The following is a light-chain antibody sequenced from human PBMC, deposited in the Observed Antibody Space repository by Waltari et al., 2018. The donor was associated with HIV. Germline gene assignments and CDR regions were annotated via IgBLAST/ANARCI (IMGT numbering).Light chain of an antibody. CDR2: DAS. CDR3: QQRSNWSLT. Sequence: EIVLTQSPATLSLSPGERATLSCRASQSVSSYLAWYQQKPGQAPRLLIYDASNRATGIPARFSGSGSGTDFTLTISSLESEDFAVYYCQQRSNWSLTFGGGTKVEIK. CDR1: QSVSSY. J-gene: IGKJ4*01. V-gene: IGKV3-11*01.